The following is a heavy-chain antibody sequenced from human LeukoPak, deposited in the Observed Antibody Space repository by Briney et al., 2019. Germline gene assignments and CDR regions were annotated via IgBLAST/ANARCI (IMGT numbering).Heavy chain of an antibody. Sequence: PGGSLRLSCAASGLTVSSNCMSWVRQAPGKGLEWVSIIYGADTTNYADSVKGRFTISRDNSKNTLYLQMNSLGAEDTALYYCASRPTSNKGPLDFWGQGTLVTVSS. CDR2: IYGADTT. J-gene: IGHJ4*02. CDR3: ASRPTSNKGPLDF. CDR1: GLTVSSNC. V-gene: IGHV3-53*01.